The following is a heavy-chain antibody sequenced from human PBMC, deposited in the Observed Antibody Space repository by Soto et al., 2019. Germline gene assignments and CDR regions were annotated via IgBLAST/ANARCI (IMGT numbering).Heavy chain of an antibody. D-gene: IGHD3-9*01. J-gene: IGHJ5*02. CDR1: GYTFTSYA. V-gene: IGHV1-3*01. Sequence: GASVKVSCKASGYTFTSYAMHWVRQAPGQRLEWMGWINAGNGNTKYSQKFQGRVTITRDTSASTAYMELSSLRSEDTAVYFCTIYNVLAGYYQAKWFDPWGQGTLVTVSS. CDR2: INAGNGNT. CDR3: TIYNVLAGYYQAKWFDP.